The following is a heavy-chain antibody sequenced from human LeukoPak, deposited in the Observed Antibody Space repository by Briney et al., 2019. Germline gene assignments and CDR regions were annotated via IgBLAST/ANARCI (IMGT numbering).Heavy chain of an antibody. CDR2: ISAYNGNT. Sequence: ASVKVSCKASGYTFTSYGISWVRQAPGQGLEWMGWISAYNGNTNYAQKFQGRVTITTDESTSTAYMELSSLRSEDTAVYYCARDLREDSSGYYFHWFDPWGQGTLVTVSS. CDR1: GYTFTSYG. D-gene: IGHD3-22*01. V-gene: IGHV1-18*01. J-gene: IGHJ5*02. CDR3: ARDLREDSSGYYFHWFDP.